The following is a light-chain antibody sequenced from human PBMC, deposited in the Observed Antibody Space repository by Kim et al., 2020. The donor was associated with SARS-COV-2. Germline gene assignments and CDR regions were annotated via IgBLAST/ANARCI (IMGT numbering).Light chain of an antibody. CDR1: SSDVGSYNR. V-gene: IGLV2-18*02. J-gene: IGLJ3*02. CDR3: SSFTSSDTWV. CDR2: EVS. Sequence: GQSVTISCTGSSSDVGSYNRVSWYQQPPGTVPKLMIYEVSSRPSGVPDRFSGSKSGNTASLTISGLQAEDEADYYCSSFTSSDTWVFGGGTKVTVL.